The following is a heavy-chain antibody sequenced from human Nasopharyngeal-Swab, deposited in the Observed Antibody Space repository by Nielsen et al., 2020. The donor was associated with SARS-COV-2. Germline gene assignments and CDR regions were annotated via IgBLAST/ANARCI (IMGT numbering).Heavy chain of an antibody. CDR2: IYYNGDT. V-gene: IGHV4-59*01. CDR3: ARLWDGYNWGDAFDI. CDR1: GASISAYY. Sequence: SETLSLTCTVSGASISAYYWSWIRQPTGKGLEWIGYIYYNGDTKFNPSLKSRVTLSVDQAKRQFSLKLSSVTAADTAVYYCARLWDGYNWGDAFDIWGQGTMVTVSS. J-gene: IGHJ3*02. D-gene: IGHD5-24*01.